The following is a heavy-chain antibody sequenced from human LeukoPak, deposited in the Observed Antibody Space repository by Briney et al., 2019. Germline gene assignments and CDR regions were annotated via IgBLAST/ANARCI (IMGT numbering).Heavy chain of an antibody. CDR1: GFSFSSYA. J-gene: IGHJ4*02. CDR3: AKANWVSNADAVW. V-gene: IGHV3-23*01. CDR2: LKGTGEK. D-gene: IGHD1-1*01. Sequence: GGSLRLSCVASGFSFSSYAMSWVRQTPARGLEWVSSLKGTGEKYYADSVKGRFTLSRDDSRNTVYLQLNNLRVEDTAIYYCAKANWVSNADAVWWGQGTQVTVSS.